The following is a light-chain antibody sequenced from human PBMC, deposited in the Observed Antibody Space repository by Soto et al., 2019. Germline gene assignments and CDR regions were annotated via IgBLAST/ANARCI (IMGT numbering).Light chain of an antibody. Sequence: QSALTQPASVSGSPGQSITISCTGNSSDVGGYNYVSWYQQHPGKAPKLMIYDVNNRPSGVSNRFSGSKSGNTASLTISGLQAEDEADYYCSSYTSSSTLVFGGGTKLTVL. CDR1: SSDVGGYNY. CDR3: SSYTSSSTLV. V-gene: IGLV2-14*01. J-gene: IGLJ2*01. CDR2: DVN.